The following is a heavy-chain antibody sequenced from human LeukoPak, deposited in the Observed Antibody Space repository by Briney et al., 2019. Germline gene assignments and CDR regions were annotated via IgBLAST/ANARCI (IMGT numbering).Heavy chain of an antibody. Sequence: SETLSLTCTVSGGSISSHYWSWIRQPPGKGLEWIGYIYYSGSTNYNPSLKSRVTISVDTSKNQFSLKLSSVTAADTAVYYCARFKGDYCSGGSCYSFGFDPWGQGTLVTVSS. V-gene: IGHV4-59*08. D-gene: IGHD2-15*01. J-gene: IGHJ5*02. CDR1: GGSISSHY. CDR3: ARFKGDYCSGGSCYSFGFDP. CDR2: IYYSGST.